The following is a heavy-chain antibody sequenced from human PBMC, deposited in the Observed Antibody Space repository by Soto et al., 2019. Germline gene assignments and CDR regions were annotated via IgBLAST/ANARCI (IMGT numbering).Heavy chain of an antibody. CDR2: ISGYNGNT. V-gene: IGHV1-18*04. CDR1: GYTFTSDG. J-gene: IGHJ6*02. CDR3: ARDAHCGGAPGCRAMDV. D-gene: IGHD2-21*01. Sequence: QVQLVQSGAEVKKPGASVKVSCKASGYTFTSDGVSWVRQAPGQGLEWMGWISGYNGNTNYAQRFRDRVTLTTDTSTNTAYMELRSLRSHDSAVYYCARDAHCGGAPGCRAMDVWGQGTTITVSS.